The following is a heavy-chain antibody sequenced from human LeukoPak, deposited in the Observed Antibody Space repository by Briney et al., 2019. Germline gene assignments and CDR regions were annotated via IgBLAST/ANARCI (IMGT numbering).Heavy chain of an antibody. Sequence: GGSLRLSCAASGFTFSSYWMSWVRQAPGKGLEWVANIKQDGSEKYYVDSVKGRFTISRDNAKNPLYLQMNSLRAEDTAVYYCARGYSYGYVDYWGQGTLVTVSS. CDR2: IKQDGSEK. CDR1: GFTFSSYW. J-gene: IGHJ4*02. V-gene: IGHV3-7*04. CDR3: ARGYSYGYVDY. D-gene: IGHD5-18*01.